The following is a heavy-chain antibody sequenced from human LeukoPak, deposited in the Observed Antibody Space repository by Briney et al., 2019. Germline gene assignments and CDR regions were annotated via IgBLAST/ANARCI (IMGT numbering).Heavy chain of an antibody. V-gene: IGHV3-21*01. Sequence: PGGSLRRSCAASGFTFSSYSMNWVSQAPGKWLEWVSSISSSSSYIYYADSVKGRFTISRDNAKNLLYLQMNSLRAEDTAVYYCARDYDGGYMDVWGKGTTVTVSS. D-gene: IGHD3-3*01. CDR2: ISSSSSYI. CDR1: GFTFSSYS. J-gene: IGHJ6*03. CDR3: ARDYDGGYMDV.